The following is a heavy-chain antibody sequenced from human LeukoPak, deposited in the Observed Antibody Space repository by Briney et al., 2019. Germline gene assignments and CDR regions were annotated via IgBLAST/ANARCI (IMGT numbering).Heavy chain of an antibody. J-gene: IGHJ4*02. CDR1: GYTFTRYG. V-gene: IGHV1-18*01. Sequence: GASVKVSCKASGYTFTRYGITWVGQAPGQGLEWMGWISAYNGDTKYAQKLQGRVTMTTDTSTSTAYMELRSLRSDDTAVYYCARDPSNASGWYIYFDYWGQGTLVTVSS. CDR3: ARDPSNASGWYIYFDY. D-gene: IGHD6-19*01. CDR2: ISAYNGDT.